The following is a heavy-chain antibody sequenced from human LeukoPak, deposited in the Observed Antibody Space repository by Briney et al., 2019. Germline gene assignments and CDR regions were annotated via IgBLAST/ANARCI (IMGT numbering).Heavy chain of an antibody. CDR3: ARGRGYYDSSGKTPGGYYYYYMDV. J-gene: IGHJ6*03. V-gene: IGHV1-8*01. CDR1: GYTFTSYD. Sequence: ASVKVSCKASGYTFTSYDINWVRQAPGQGLEWMGWMNPNSGNTDYAQKFQGRVTMTRNTSMSTAYMELSSLRSEDTAVYYCARGRGYYDSSGKTPGGYYYYYMDVWGKGTTVTVSS. D-gene: IGHD3-22*01. CDR2: MNPNSGNT.